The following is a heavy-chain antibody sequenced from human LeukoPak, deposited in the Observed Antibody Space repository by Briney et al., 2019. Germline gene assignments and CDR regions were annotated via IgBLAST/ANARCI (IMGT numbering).Heavy chain of an antibody. Sequence: SETLSLTCTVSGGSISSYYWSWIRQPPGKGLEWIGYIYYSGSTNYNPSLKSRVTISVDTSKNQFSLKLSSVTAADTAVYCCARQGDSSGYYNYWGQGTLVTVSS. CDR2: IYYSGST. D-gene: IGHD3-22*01. CDR1: GGSISSYY. J-gene: IGHJ4*02. V-gene: IGHV4-59*01. CDR3: ARQGDSSGYYNY.